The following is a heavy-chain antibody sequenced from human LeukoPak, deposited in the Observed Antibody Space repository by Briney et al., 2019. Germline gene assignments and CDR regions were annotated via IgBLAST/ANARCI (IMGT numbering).Heavy chain of an antibody. Sequence: SGPTLVKPTQTLTLTCTFSGFSLSTSGVGVGWIRQPPGKALEWLALIYWNDDKRYSPSLKSRLTITKDTSKNQVVLTMTNMDPVDTATYYCAHRGPPGFGELWVPWWFDPWGQGTLVTVSS. D-gene: IGHD3-10*01. CDR2: IYWNDDK. CDR1: GFSLSTSGVG. CDR3: AHRGPPGFGELWVPWWFDP. V-gene: IGHV2-5*01. J-gene: IGHJ5*02.